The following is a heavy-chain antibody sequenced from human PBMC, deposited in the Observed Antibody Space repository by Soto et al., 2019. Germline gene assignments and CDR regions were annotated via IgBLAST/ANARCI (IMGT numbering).Heavy chain of an antibody. CDR3: ARVHYGDYTDAFDI. CDR1: GFTFSSYG. V-gene: IGHV3-33*01. CDR2: IWYDGGNK. Sequence: QVQLVESGGGVVQPGRSLRLSCAASGFTFSSYGMHWVRQAPGKGLEWVAVIWYDGGNKYYTDSVKGRFTISKDNSKNTRYLQMNSLRAEDTAVYYCARVHYGDYTDAFDIWGQGTMVTVSS. D-gene: IGHD4-17*01. J-gene: IGHJ3*02.